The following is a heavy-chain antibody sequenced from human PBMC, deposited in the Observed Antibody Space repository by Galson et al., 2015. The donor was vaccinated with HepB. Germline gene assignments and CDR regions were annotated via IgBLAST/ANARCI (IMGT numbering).Heavy chain of an antibody. V-gene: IGHV4-30-4*01. Sequence: TLSLTCTVSGGYIGNGDYYWSWIRQPPGKGLEWVGYMHYSGSTYYSPSLRSRATISVDMSRNQFSLTLASVTAADTAVYYCARGRARHPRSGLGYWGQGTLVIVSS. D-gene: IGHD3-10*01. J-gene: IGHJ4*02. CDR1: GGYIGNGDYY. CDR3: ARGRARHPRSGLGY. CDR2: MHYSGST.